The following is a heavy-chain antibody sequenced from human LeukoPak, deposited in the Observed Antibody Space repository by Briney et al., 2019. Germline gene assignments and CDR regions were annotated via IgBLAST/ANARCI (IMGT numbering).Heavy chain of an antibody. CDR2: ISAYNGNT. V-gene: IGHV1-18*01. CDR1: GYTFTSYG. J-gene: IGHJ4*02. Sequence: ASLKVSCKASGYTFTSYGISWVRQAPGQGLAWMEWISAYNGNTNYAQKLEGRVTMTTDTSTSTDYMELRSLRSDDTAVYYCARAYDSSGYYDYWGQGTLVTVSS. CDR3: ARAYDSSGYYDY. D-gene: IGHD3-22*01.